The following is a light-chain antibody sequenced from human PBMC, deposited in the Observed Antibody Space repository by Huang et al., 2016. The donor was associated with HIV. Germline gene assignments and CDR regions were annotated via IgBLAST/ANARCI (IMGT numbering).Light chain of an antibody. J-gene: IGKJ1*01. CDR2: WAS. Sequence: DIVMTQSPDSLAVSLGERATINCKSSQSLLYSSNNKNYLAWYQQKQGQPPKLLIYWASTRESGVPDRFSGSGSETDFTLTISSLQAEDVAVYYCHQYYATGTFGQGTKVEI. CDR1: QSLLYSSNNKNY. V-gene: IGKV4-1*01. CDR3: HQYYATGT.